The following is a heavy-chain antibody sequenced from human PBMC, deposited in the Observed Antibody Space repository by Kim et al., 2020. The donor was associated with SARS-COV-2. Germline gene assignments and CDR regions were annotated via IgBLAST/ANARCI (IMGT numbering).Heavy chain of an antibody. V-gene: IGHV5-10-1*01. CDR3: AVDSSGWYWFDP. CDR2: IDPSDSYT. CDR1: GYSFTSYW. Sequence: GESLKISCKGSGYSFTSYWISWVRQMPGKGLEWMGRIDPSDSYTNYSPSFQGHVTISADKSISTAYLQWSSLKASDTAMYYCAVDSSGWYWFDPWGQGTLVTVSS. D-gene: IGHD6-19*01. J-gene: IGHJ5*02.